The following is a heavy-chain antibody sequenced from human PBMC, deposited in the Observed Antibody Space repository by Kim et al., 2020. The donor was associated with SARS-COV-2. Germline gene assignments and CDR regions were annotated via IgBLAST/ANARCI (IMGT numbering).Heavy chain of an antibody. V-gene: IGHV4-59*01. CDR2: IYYSGST. J-gene: IGHJ2*01. D-gene: IGHD3-3*01. CDR1: GGSISSYY. Sequence: SETLSLTCTVSGGSISSYYWSWIRQPPGKGLEWIGYIYYSGSTNYNPSLKSRVTISVDTSKNQFSLKLSSVTAADTAVYYCARGGDDFLSCYRVSRDFDL. CDR3: ARGGDDFLSCYRVSRDFDL.